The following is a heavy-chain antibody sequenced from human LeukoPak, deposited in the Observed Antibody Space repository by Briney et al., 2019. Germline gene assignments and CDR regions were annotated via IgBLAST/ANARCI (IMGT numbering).Heavy chain of an antibody. CDR1: GFTLSYYA. D-gene: IGHD1-26*01. V-gene: IGHV3-23*01. CDR3: AKDRGTNSGSYPYYFDY. Sequence: GGSLRLSCAASGFTLSYYAMTWGRQAPGKGLQWVSAITASGGSTYYADSVKGRFTISRDNSKNTLYLQMSRLRAEDTAVYYCAKDRGTNSGSYPYYFDYWGQGPLVTVSS. J-gene: IGHJ4*02. CDR2: ITASGGST.